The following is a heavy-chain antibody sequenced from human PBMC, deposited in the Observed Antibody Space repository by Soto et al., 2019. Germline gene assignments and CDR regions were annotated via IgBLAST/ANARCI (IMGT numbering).Heavy chain of an antibody. CDR2: VSPNGQGI. CDR3: AKDRDYPRDYFHY. V-gene: IGHV3-23*01. CDR1: GFTLGRYG. D-gene: IGHD3-10*01. J-gene: IGHJ4*02. Sequence: GGSLRLSCAASGFTLGRYGMSWVRQAPGKGLEWVSAVSPNGQGIYYADSVRGRFTIARDFAKNTVFLHMDSLRAEDTAVYYCAKDRDYPRDYFHYWGQGTLVTVSS.